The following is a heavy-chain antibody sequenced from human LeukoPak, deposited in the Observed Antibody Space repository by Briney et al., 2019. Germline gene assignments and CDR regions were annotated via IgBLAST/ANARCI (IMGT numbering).Heavy chain of an antibody. CDR1: GGTFSSYA. V-gene: IGHV1-69*01. CDR3: ARVSPYYYDSSASSPFDY. CDR2: IIPIFGAA. Sequence: GASVKVSCKASGGTFSSYAISWVRQAPGQGLEWMGGIIPIFGAANYAQKFQGRVTITADESTSTAYMELSSLRSEDTAVYYCARVSPYYYDSSASSPFDYWGQGTLVTVSS. J-gene: IGHJ4*02. D-gene: IGHD3-22*01.